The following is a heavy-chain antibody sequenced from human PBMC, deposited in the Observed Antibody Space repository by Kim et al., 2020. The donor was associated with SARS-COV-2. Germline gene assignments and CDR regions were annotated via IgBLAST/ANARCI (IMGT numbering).Heavy chain of an antibody. V-gene: IGHV3-74*01. Sequence: DGTSTSYPSSVKGRFAISRDNSKKTLYLQMNSLRTEDTAVYYCFRGGVDFWGQGTLVTVSS. J-gene: IGHJ4*02. D-gene: IGHD3-10*01. CDR2: DGTST. CDR3: FRGGVDF.